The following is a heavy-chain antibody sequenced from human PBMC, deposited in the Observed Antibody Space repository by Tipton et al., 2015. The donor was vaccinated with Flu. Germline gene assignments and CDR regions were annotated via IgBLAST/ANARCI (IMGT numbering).Heavy chain of an antibody. D-gene: IGHD6-13*01. CDR1: GGSISSSSYY. CDR2: IYYSGST. CDR3: ASKFIAAAGKGWFAP. V-gene: IGHV4-39*01. J-gene: IGHJ5*02. Sequence: LRLSCTVSGGSISSSSYYWGWIRQPPGKGLEWIGSIYYSGSTYYNPSRKSRVTISVDTSKNQFSLKLSSVTAADTAVYYCASKFIAAAGKGWFAPWGQGTLVTVSS.